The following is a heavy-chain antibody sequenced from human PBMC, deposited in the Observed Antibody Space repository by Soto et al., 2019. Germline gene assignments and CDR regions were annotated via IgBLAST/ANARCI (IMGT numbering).Heavy chain of an antibody. J-gene: IGHJ5*02. CDR1: GGSISSGGYY. CDR2: IYHSGST. CDR3: ARVGGINWFGP. Sequence: QVQLQESGPGLVKPSQTLSLTCTVSGGSISSGGYYWSWIRQHPGKALEWIGYIYHSGSTYYNPSLKSLVTISVDTSKNQFSLKLSSVTAADTAVFYCARVGGINWFGPWCQGTLVCVST. V-gene: IGHV4-31*01. D-gene: IGHD1-20*01.